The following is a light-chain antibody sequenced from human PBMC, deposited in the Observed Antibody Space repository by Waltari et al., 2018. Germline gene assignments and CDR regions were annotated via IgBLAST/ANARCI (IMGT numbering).Light chain of an antibody. CDR3: LQYYVWPPIT. Sequence: VVLTQSPATLSVSPGETATLSCRASQSVRNNLAWYQQKPGQAPRTLINGASTRATGVPYRFSGSGSETDFTLIISSLQSEDAAVYFCLQYYVWPPITFGGGTKVEI. J-gene: IGKJ4*01. CDR1: QSVRNN. CDR2: GAS. V-gene: IGKV3-15*01.